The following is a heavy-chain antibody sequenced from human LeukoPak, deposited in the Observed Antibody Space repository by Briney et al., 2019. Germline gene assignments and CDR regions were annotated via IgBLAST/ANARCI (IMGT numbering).Heavy chain of an antibody. Sequence: SETLSLSCTVSVGSISSSSYYWGWIRQPPGKGLEWIGSIYYSGSTYYNPSLKSRVTISVDTSKNQFSLKLSSVTAADTAVYYCARGGVTRGYYYYYMDVWGKGTTVTVSS. V-gene: IGHV4-39*07. CDR1: VGSISSSSYY. CDR2: IYYSGST. D-gene: IGHD3-10*01. J-gene: IGHJ6*03. CDR3: ARGGVTRGYYYYYMDV.